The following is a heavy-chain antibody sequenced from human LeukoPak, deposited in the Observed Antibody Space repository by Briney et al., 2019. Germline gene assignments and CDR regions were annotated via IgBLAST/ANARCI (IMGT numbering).Heavy chain of an antibody. J-gene: IGHJ6*02. CDR3: AGITMVRGVTDYYYYYGMDV. CDR2: INPNSGGT. CDR1: GYTFTGYY. Sequence: GASVKVSCKASGYTFTGYYMHWVRQAPGQGLEWMGWINPNSGGTNYAQKFQGRVTMTRDTSISTAYMELSRLRSDDTAVYYCAGITMVRGVTDYYYYYGMDVWGQGTTVTVSS. D-gene: IGHD3-10*01. V-gene: IGHV1-2*02.